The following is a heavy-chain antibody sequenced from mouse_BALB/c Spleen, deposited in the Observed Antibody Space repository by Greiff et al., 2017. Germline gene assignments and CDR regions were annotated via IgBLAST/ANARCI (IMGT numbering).Heavy chain of an antibody. J-gene: IGHJ4*01. V-gene: IGHV1-54*01. Sequence: VNLVESGAELVRPGTSVKVSCKASGYAFTNYLIEWVKQRPGQGLEWIGVINPGSGGTNYNEKFKGKATLTADKSSSTAYMQLSSLTSDDSAVYFCARGDYRYAMDYWGQGTSVTVSS. CDR2: INPGSGGT. CDR3: ARGDYRYAMDY. CDR1: GYAFTNYL. D-gene: IGHD2-14*01.